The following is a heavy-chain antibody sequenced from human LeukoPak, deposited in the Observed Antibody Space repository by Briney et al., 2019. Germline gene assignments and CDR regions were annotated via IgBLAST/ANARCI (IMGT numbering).Heavy chain of an antibody. D-gene: IGHD3-22*01. CDR2: ISGSGGST. J-gene: IGHJ4*02. CDR1: GFTFSSYA. V-gene: IGHV3-23*01. CDR3: AKDASVTMIVVVSLGFDY. Sequence: GGSLRLSCAASGFTFSSYAMSWVRQAPGKGLEWVSAISGSGGSTYYADSVKGRFTISRDNSKNTLCLQMNSLRAEDTAVYYCAKDASVTMIVVVSLGFDYWGQGTLVTVSS.